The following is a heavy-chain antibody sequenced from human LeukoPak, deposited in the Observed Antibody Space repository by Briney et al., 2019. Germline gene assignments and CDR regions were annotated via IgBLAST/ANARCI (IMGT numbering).Heavy chain of an antibody. Sequence: GASVKVSCKASGGTLITHFISWVRQAPGQGLEWMGRIVPVLGIANYAQKFQGRVTITADKPTNTAYMEINNLRFEDTAVYYCARHSSRGQYYAFDFWGQGALVTVSP. CDR2: IVPVLGIA. CDR1: GGTLITHF. J-gene: IGHJ4*02. V-gene: IGHV1-69*02. CDR3: ARHSSRGQYYAFDF. D-gene: IGHD3-3*01.